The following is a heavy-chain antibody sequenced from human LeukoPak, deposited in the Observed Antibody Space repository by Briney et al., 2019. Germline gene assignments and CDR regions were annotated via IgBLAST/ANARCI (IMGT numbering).Heavy chain of an antibody. D-gene: IGHD1-26*01. V-gene: IGHV3-23*01. CDR2: IGGSGDST. Sequence: GGSLRLSYAASGFTFSSYAMSWVRQAPGKGLEWVSGIGGSGDSTYYADSVKGRFTISRDNSKNTLYLQMNSLRAEDTAVYYCANQVGATFNWGQGTLVTVSS. CDR3: ANQVGATFN. CDR1: GFTFSSYA. J-gene: IGHJ4*02.